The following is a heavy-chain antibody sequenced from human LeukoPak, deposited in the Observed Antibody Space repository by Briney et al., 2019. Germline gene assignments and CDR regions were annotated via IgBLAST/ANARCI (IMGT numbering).Heavy chain of an antibody. D-gene: IGHD3-22*01. CDR1: GFTFSSYA. V-gene: IGHV3-23*01. J-gene: IGHJ4*02. CDR2: ISGSGGST. CDR3: AKYYYSDSSGPVFNY. Sequence: GGSLRLSCAASGFTFSSYAMSWVRQAPGKGLEWVSAISGSGGSTYYADSVKGRFAISRDNSKSTLYLQMNDLRAEDTAIYYCAKYYYSDSSGPVFNYWGQGTLATVSS.